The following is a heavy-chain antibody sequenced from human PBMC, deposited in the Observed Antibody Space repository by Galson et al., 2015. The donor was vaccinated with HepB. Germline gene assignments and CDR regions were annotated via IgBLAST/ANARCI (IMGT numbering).Heavy chain of an antibody. Sequence: SVKVSCKASGYRFTDYSIHWVRQAPGQGLEWMGRINPNSGGTNYEQKFQGRVTMTRDTSISTAYMELSRLRPDDTAVFYCARDREEIYSSGWYVSWGQGTLITVSS. J-gene: IGHJ5*01. D-gene: IGHD3-22*01. V-gene: IGHV1-2*06. CDR2: INPNSGGT. CDR3: ARDREEIYSSGWYVS. CDR1: GYRFTDYS.